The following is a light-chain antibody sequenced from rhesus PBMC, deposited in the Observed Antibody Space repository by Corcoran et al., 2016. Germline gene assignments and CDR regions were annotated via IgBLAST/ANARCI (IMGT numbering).Light chain of an antibody. Sequence: DIVMTQSPDSLAVSLGERVTINCKSSQSLLYSSHNKNYLAWYQQKPGKTPKLRSYWASTRESGVPNRVSGSGAGTDFTLTISGLQAEDVAVYYCQQYYSSPYSCGQGTKVESK. V-gene: IGKV4-1*01. CDR2: WAS. CDR1: QSLLYSSHNKNY. J-gene: IGKJ2*01. CDR3: QQYYSSPYS.